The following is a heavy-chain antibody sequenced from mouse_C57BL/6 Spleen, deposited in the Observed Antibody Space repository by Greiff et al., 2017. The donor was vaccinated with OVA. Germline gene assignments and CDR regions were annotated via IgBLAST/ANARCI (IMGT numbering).Heavy chain of an antibody. Sequence: QVQLQQPGAELEMPGASVKLSCKASGYTFTSYWMHWVKQRPGQGLEWIGEIDPSDSYTNYNQKFKGKSTLTVDKSSSTAYMQLSSLTSEDSAVYYCARRSYGSSYGYFDVWGTGTTVTVSS. V-gene: IGHV1-69*01. CDR3: ARRSYGSSYGYFDV. D-gene: IGHD1-1*01. CDR2: IDPSDSYT. CDR1: GYTFTSYW. J-gene: IGHJ1*03.